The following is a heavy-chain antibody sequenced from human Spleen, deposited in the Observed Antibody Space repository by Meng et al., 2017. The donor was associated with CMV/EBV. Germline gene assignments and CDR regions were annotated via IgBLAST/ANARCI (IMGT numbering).Heavy chain of an antibody. D-gene: IGHD2-2*02. CDR2: IYTSGST. J-gene: IGHJ5*02. Sequence: SETLSLTCTVSGGSISSYYWSWIRQPAGKGLEWIGRIYTSGSTNYNPSLKSRVTISVDTSKNQFSLKLSSVTAADTAVYYCAREMGLLGYCSSTSCYTRGWFDPWGQGTLVTVSS. V-gene: IGHV4-4*07. CDR1: GGSISSYY. CDR3: AREMGLLGYCSSTSCYTRGWFDP.